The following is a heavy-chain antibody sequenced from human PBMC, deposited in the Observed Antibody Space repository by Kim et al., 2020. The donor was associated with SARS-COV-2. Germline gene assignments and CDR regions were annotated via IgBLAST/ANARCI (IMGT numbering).Heavy chain of an antibody. V-gene: IGHV4-31*03. CDR3: ARGRLLWFGELPPYYGMDV. D-gene: IGHD3-10*01. CDR2: IYYSGST. CDR1: GGSISSGGYY. J-gene: IGHJ6*02. Sequence: SETLSLTCTVSGGSISSGGYYWSWIRQHPGKGLEWIGYIYYSGSTYYNPSLKSRVTISVDTSKNQFSLKLSSVTAADTAVYYCARGRLLWFGELPPYYGMDVWGQGTTVTVSS.